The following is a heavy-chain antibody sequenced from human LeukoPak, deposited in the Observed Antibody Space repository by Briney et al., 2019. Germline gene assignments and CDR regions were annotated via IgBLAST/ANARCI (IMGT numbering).Heavy chain of an antibody. V-gene: IGHV4-39*07. CDR1: GGSISSSSYY. D-gene: IGHD3-22*01. CDR2: IYYSGST. J-gene: IGHJ4*02. CDR3: ESSGYYSFVDY. Sequence: SETLSLTCTVSGGSISSSSYYWGWIRQPPGKGLEWIGSIYYSGSTYYNPSLKSRVTISVDTSKNQFSLKLSSVTAADTAVYYCESSGYYSFVDYWGQGTLVTVSS.